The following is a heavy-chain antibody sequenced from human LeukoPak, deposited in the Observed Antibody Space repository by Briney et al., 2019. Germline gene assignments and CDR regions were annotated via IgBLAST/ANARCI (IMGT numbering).Heavy chain of an antibody. CDR2: ISAYNGNT. CDR1: GYTFTSYG. V-gene: IGHV1-18*01. Sequence: ASVKVSCKASGYTFTSYGISWVRQAPGQGLEWMGWISAYNGNTNYAQKLQGRVTMTTDTSTSTAYMELRSLRSDDTAVYYCARGPPYNWNYPNYFDYWGQGTLVTVSS. D-gene: IGHD1-7*01. CDR3: ARGPPYNWNYPNYFDY. J-gene: IGHJ4*02.